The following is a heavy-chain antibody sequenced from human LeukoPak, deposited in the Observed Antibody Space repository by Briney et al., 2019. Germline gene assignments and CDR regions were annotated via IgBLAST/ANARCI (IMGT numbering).Heavy chain of an antibody. CDR1: SFSGYY. D-gene: IGHD1-14*01. J-gene: IGHJ4*02. CDR2: INHSGST. Sequence: SFSGYYWSWIXQPPGKGLEWIGEINHSGSTNYNPSLKSRVTISVDTSKNQFSLKLSSVTAADTAVYYCARVTRFYRTFDYWGQGTLITVSS. V-gene: IGHV4-34*01. CDR3: ARVTRFYRTFDY.